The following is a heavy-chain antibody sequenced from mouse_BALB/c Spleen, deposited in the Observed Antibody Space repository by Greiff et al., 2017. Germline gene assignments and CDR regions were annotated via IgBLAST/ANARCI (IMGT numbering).Heavy chain of an antibody. Sequence: QVQLQQSGAELAKPGASVKMSCKASGYTFTSYWMHWVKQRPGQGLEWIGYINPSTGYTEYNQKFKDKATLTADKSSSTAYMQLSSLTSEDSAVYYCAIADYGSSYLDYWGQGTTLTVSS. V-gene: IGHV1-7*01. CDR2: INPSTGYT. J-gene: IGHJ2*01. CDR3: AIADYGSSYLDY. D-gene: IGHD1-1*01. CDR1: GYTFTSYW.